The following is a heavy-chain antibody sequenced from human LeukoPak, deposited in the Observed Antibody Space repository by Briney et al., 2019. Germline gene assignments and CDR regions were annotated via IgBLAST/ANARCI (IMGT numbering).Heavy chain of an antibody. CDR2: ISSSGANT. Sequence: PGGSLRLSCAASGFGFNDAAMTWVRQAPGKGLEWVSLISSSGANTYYADSVKGRFTISRDNSKNTLFLQMNSLRAEDTAMHYCVKDIQVTHWGRGTLVTVSS. CDR1: GFGFNDAA. V-gene: IGHV3-23*01. CDR3: VKDIQVTH. D-gene: IGHD4-23*01. J-gene: IGHJ4*02.